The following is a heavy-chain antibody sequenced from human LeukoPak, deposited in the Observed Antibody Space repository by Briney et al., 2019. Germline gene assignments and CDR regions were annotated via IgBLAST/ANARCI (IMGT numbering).Heavy chain of an antibody. D-gene: IGHD1-26*01. J-gene: IGHJ4*02. V-gene: IGHV4-34*01. CDR2: IYYTGST. CDR1: GGSFSDYS. CDR3: ARGGSYTMVKNY. Sequence: SETLSLTCAVYGGSFSDYSWTWIRQPPGKGLEWIGSIYYTGSTFYNPSLKSRVTLSLDTSKNQLSLKLSSVTAADTAVYYCARGGSYTMVKNYWGQGTLVTVSS.